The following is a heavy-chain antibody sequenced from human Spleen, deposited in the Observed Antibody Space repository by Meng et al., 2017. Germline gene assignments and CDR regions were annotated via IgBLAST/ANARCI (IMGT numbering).Heavy chain of an antibody. D-gene: IGHD6-19*01. J-gene: IGHJ5*02. CDR1: GGSFSGYH. V-gene: IGHV4-34*01. Sequence: HVQLHQWGAGLLKPSETLSLTCGVYGGSFSGYHWSWIRQPPGKGLEWIGSIGHSGITYYTPSLKSRVTVSIDTSKSQFSLKLTSVTAADTAVYYCVRSSGWVRTGFDPWGQGTLVTVSS. CDR3: VRSSGWVRTGFDP. CDR2: IGHSGIT.